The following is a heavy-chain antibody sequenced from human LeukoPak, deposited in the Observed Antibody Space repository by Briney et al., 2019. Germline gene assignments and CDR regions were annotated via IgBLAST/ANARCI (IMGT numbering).Heavy chain of an antibody. J-gene: IGHJ6*02. CDR3: ASPTTVYYYYGMDV. V-gene: IGHV4-34*01. CDR2: IDHSGST. Sequence: PSETLSLTCAVYGGSFSGYYWSWIRQPPGKGLEWIGEIDHSGSTNYNPSLKSRVTISVDTSKNQLSLKLSSVTAADTAVYYCASPTTVYYYYGMDVWGQGTTVTVSS. CDR1: GGSFSGYY. D-gene: IGHD4-11*01.